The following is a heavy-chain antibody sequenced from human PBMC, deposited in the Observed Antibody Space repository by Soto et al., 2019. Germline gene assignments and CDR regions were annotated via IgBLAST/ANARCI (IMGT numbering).Heavy chain of an antibody. CDR2: ISDDGSQK. D-gene: IGHD3-10*01. V-gene: IGHV3-30*18. J-gene: IGHJ4*02. CDR3: AKDRVESGLGEVDY. CDR1: GXTFSSYG. Sequence: GSLRLSCAASGXTFSSYGMHWVRQAPGKGQEWVAIISDDGSQKYYGDSVNGRFTISRDNSKNTLFLQMNSLRAEDTAVYYCAKDRVESGLGEVDYWGQGTLGTVSS.